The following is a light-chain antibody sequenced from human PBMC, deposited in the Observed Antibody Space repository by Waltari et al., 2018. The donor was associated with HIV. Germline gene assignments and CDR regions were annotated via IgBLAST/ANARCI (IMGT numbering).Light chain of an antibody. J-gene: IGLJ3*02. Sequence: SYELTQPPSVSVSPGQTARISCAGDALPKKIDYWYKQKSGRAAVLVIYEDTKRPSCIPERFSASSSGTLATLTVSGAHVEDEADYYCYSTYTSVNHWVFGGGTRLTVL. CDR1: ALPKKI. V-gene: IGLV3-10*01. CDR2: EDT. CDR3: YSTYTSVNHWV.